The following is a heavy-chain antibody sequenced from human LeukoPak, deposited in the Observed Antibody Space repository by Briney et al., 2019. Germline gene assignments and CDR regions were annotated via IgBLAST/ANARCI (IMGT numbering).Heavy chain of an antibody. CDR1: GGSISSGSYY. CDR2: IYTSGST. V-gene: IGHV4-61*02. J-gene: IGHJ6*03. D-gene: IGHD2-2*02. Sequence: SETLSLTCTVSGGSISSGSYYWSWIRQPAGKGLEWIGRIYTSGSTNYNPSLKSRATISVDTSKNQFSLKLSSVTAADTAVYYCARGECSSTSCYTGNYYYYMDVWGKGTTVTVSS. CDR3: ARGECSSTSCYTGNYYYYMDV.